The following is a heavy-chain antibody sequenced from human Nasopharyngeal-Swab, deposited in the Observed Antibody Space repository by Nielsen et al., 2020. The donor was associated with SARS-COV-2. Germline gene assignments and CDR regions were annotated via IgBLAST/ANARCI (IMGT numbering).Heavy chain of an antibody. CDR2: IYHSGST. D-gene: IGHD3-10*01. Sequence: RQAPGKGLEWIGSIYHSGSTYYNPSLKSRVTTSVDTSKNQFSLKLSSVTAADTAVYYCARPGVWFGELKNDAFDIWGQGTMVTVSS. V-gene: IGHV4-38-2*01. J-gene: IGHJ3*02. CDR3: ARPGVWFGELKNDAFDI.